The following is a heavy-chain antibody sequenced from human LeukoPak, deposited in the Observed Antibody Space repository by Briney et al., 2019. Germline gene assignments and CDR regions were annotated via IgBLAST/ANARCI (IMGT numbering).Heavy chain of an antibody. CDR2: IIGSGTST. Sequence: GGSLRLSCAASGFTFNSYGMHWVRQAPGKGLEWVSGIIGSGTSTYYADSVKGRVTISRDNSKNTVYLEMNSLRAEDTAIYYCAKSRGYGMDVWGQGTTVIVSS. CDR1: GFTFNSYG. V-gene: IGHV3-23*01. J-gene: IGHJ6*02. D-gene: IGHD2-2*01. CDR3: AKSRGYGMDV.